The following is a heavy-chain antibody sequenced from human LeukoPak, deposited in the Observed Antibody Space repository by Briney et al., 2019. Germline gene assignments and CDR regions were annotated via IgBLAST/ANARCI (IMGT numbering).Heavy chain of an antibody. CDR1: GFTFSSYG. CDR2: IWYDGSNK. V-gene: IGHV3-33*06. CDR3: AKDLRGAFDY. J-gene: IGHJ4*02. Sequence: GGSLRHSCVASGFTFSSYGMHWVRQAPGTGLEWVAVIWYDGSNKYYADSVKGRFTISRDNSKNPLYLQMNSLRAEDTAVYYCAKDLRGAFDYWGQGTLVTVSS.